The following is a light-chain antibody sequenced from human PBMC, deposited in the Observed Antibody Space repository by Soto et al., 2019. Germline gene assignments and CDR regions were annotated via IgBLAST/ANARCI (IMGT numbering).Light chain of an antibody. V-gene: IGKV3-15*01. CDR2: GAS. CDR3: QQYNKWPLT. J-gene: IGKJ1*01. Sequence: EIVMTQSPATLSVSPGERATLSCRASQSVSIYLAWYQQTPGQAPGLLIYGASTRATGIPVRFSGSASGTEFTLTISSLQSEDFTVYYCQQYNKWPLTFGQGTKVDIK. CDR1: QSVSIY.